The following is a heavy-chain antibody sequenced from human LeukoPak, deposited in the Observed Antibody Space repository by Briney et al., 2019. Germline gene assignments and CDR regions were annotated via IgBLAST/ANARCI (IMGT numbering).Heavy chain of an antibody. Sequence: PGGSLRLSCVASGFTFSSYWMSWVRQAPGKGLEWVANIKQDGSEKYDVDSVKGRFTTSRDNAKNSLYLQMNSLRAEDTAVYYCARDLEMATTFDYWGQGTLVTVSS. CDR1: GFTFSSYW. J-gene: IGHJ4*02. CDR2: IKQDGSEK. V-gene: IGHV3-7*01. CDR3: ARDLEMATTFDY. D-gene: IGHD5-24*01.